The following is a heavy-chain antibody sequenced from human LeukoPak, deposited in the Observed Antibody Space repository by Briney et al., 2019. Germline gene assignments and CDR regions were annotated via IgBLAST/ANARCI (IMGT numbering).Heavy chain of an antibody. Sequence: SETLSLTCTVSGGSISSYYWSWIRQPPGKGLGWIGYIYYSGSTNYNPSLKSRVTISVDTSKNQFSLKLSSVTAADTAVYYCARYYYGSGSHFDYWGQGTLVTVSS. CDR1: GGSISSYY. CDR3: ARYYYGSGSHFDY. J-gene: IGHJ4*02. D-gene: IGHD3-10*01. CDR2: IYYSGST. V-gene: IGHV4-59*08.